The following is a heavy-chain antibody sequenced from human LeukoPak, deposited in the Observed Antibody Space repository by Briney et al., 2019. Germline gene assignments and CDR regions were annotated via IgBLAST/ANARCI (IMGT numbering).Heavy chain of an antibody. CDR3: ARHYGT. CDR1: GGSISGSSDY. J-gene: IGHJ4*02. V-gene: IGHV4-39*01. Sequence: SETLSLTCTVSGGSISGSSDYWGWIRQPPGKGLEWIGSIYYSGSTYYNPSLKSRVPISVDTSKNQFSLKLNSVTATDTAVYSCARHYGTWGQGTLVTVSS. CDR2: IYYSGST. D-gene: IGHD1-26*01.